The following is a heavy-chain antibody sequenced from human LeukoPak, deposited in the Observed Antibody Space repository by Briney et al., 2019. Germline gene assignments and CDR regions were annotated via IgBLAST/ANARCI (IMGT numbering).Heavy chain of an antibody. J-gene: IGHJ4*02. CDR2: TGQYGHDN. D-gene: IGHD6-13*01. Sequence: PGGSLRLSCAASEFTVSTNYMSWVRQAPGKGLEWVASTGQYGHDNDYVDSVRGRFTISRDFAKISLFLQMNSLRVEDTAVYYCAAGGAPGRFDYWGRGAPVTVSS. CDR3: AAGGAPGRFDY. CDR1: EFTVSTNY. V-gene: IGHV3-7*01.